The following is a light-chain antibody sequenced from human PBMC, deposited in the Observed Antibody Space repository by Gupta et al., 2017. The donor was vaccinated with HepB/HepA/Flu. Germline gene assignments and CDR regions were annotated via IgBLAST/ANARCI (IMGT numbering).Light chain of an antibody. CDR1: SSNIGAGYD. J-gene: IGLJ2*01. CDR3: QSYDSSRSGWV. Sequence: QSVLTQPPSVSGAPGQRVTISCTGSSSNIGAGYDVHWYQQLPGTAPKLLIYGNSNRHSRVPERFSGSKSGTSASLAITGLQAEDEADYYCQSYDSSRSGWVFGGGTKLTVL. CDR2: GNS. V-gene: IGLV1-40*01.